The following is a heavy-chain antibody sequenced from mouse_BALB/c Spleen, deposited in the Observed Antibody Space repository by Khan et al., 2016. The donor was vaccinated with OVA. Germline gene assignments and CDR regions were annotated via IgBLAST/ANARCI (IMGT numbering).Heavy chain of an antibody. Sequence: EVQLQESGPDLVKPSQSLSLTCTVTGYSITSGYSWHWIRQSPGNKLEWMGYIHYSGSTNYTPSLKSRISITRDTSKNHFFLQLNSVTTEDTAAYFCARSLVITTATGNAMDYWGQGTSVTVSS. V-gene: IGHV3-1*02. CDR3: ARSLVITTATGNAMDY. CDR1: GYSITSGYS. J-gene: IGHJ4*01. D-gene: IGHD1-2*01. CDR2: IHYSGST.